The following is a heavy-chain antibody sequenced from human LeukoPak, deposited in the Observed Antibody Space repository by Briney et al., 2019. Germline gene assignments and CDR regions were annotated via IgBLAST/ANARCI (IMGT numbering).Heavy chain of an antibody. J-gene: IGHJ4*01. Sequence: GWSLRLSCAASGFTFSSYTMNWVRQAPGKGLEWVSSIAGSSGYISYADSVKGRFTISRDNAKKSLYLQMTSLTAEDTAVYYCARDRGAYCGGDCYLGFDYWGRGTLVTVSS. CDR2: IAGSSGYI. V-gene: IGHV3-21*01. CDR3: ARDRGAYCGGDCYLGFDY. CDR1: GFTFSSYT. D-gene: IGHD2-21*02.